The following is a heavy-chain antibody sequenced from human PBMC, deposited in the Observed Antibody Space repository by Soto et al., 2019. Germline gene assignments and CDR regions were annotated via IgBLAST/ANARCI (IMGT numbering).Heavy chain of an antibody. D-gene: IGHD6-13*01. CDR2: IYYSGST. Sequence: SETLSLTCTVSCGSISSYYWSWIGQPPGKGLEWIGYIYYSGSTNYNPSLKSRVTISVDTSKNQFSLKLSSVTAADTAVYYCAGNLVRYYDYGMDVWVQGTTVTVS. CDR1: CGSISSYY. CDR3: AGNLVRYYDYGMDV. V-gene: IGHV4-59*01. J-gene: IGHJ6*02.